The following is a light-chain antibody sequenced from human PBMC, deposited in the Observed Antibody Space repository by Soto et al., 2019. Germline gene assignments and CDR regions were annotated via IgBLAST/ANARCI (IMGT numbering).Light chain of an antibody. V-gene: IGLV1-40*01. CDR3: QSYDSSLRSEV. CDR2: GNS. Sequence: QAVVTQPPSVSGAPGQRVTISCTGSSSNIGAGYDVHWYQQLPGTAPKLLIYGNSNRPSGVPDRFSGSKSGTSASLAITGLHAEDEADYYCQSYDSSLRSEVFGGGTKLTVL. J-gene: IGLJ2*01. CDR1: SSNIGAGYD.